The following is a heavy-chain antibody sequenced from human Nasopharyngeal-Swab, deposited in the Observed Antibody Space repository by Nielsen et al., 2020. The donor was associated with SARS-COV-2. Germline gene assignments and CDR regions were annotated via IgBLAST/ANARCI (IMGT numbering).Heavy chain of an antibody. V-gene: IGHV3-23*01. CDR1: GFTFSSYA. CDR3: AKVADTYYYDSSYFDY. Sequence: GESLKISCAASGFTFSSYAMSWVRQPPGKGLEWVSAISGSGGSTYYADSVKGRFTISRDNSKNTLYLQMNSLRAEDTAVCYCAKVADTYYYDSSYFDYWGQGTLVTVSS. J-gene: IGHJ4*02. CDR2: ISGSGGST. D-gene: IGHD3-22*01.